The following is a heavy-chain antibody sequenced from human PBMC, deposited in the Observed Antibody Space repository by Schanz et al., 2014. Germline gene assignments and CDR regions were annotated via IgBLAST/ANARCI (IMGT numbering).Heavy chain of an antibody. CDR1: GYTFTSYS. CDR3: ARVTTGYDS. Sequence: QVQLVQSGSELKKPGASVKVSCKASGYTFTSYSMNWVRQAPGQGLEWLGWINPNSGATSSAQKFQGRVTMTRDTSSSTVYMQLSSLTSDDTAIYYCARVTTGYDSWGQGTLVTVSS. CDR2: INPNSGAT. J-gene: IGHJ4*02. V-gene: IGHV1-2*02. D-gene: IGHD5-12*01.